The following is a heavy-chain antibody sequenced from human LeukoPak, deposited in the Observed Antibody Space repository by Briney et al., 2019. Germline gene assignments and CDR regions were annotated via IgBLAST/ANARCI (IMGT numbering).Heavy chain of an antibody. V-gene: IGHV4-59*01. J-gene: IGHJ4*02. CDR3: ARVFESRVDY. Sequence: PSETLPLTCTVSGASISGYYWSWIRQPPGRGLEWIGYIYYSGSTNYNPSLKSRVTISVDTSKNQFSLKLSSVTAADTAVYYCARVFESRVDYWGQGTLVTVSS. CDR2: IYYSGST. D-gene: IGHD5-24*01. CDR1: GASISGYY.